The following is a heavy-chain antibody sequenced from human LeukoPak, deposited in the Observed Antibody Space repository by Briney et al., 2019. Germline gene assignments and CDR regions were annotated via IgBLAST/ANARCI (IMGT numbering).Heavy chain of an antibody. CDR3: ARDGDYGMGSYYRGCIDS. CDR2: IIPIFGPA. Sequence: SVKVSCKASGGTISSSAISWVRQAPGQGLEWMGGIIPIFGPANYAQKFQGRVTITADESTNTAYMELSSLRSEDTAVYYCARDGDYGMGSYYRGCIDSWGQGTPVTVSP. V-gene: IGHV1-69*13. D-gene: IGHD3-10*01. J-gene: IGHJ4*02. CDR1: GGTISSSA.